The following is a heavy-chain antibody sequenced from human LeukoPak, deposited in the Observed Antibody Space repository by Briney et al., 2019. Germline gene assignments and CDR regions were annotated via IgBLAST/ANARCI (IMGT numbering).Heavy chain of an antibody. D-gene: IGHD4-17*01. V-gene: IGHV3-21*01. CDR3: ARGYYGDPSQVYYFDY. J-gene: IGHJ4*02. CDR2: ISSSGSYI. Sequence: GGSLRLSCAASGFTFSSYSMNWVRQAPGKGLEWVSSISSSGSYIYYADSVKGRFTISRNNAKNSLYLQMNSLRAEDTAVYYCARGYYGDPSQVYYFDYWGQGTLVTVSS. CDR1: GFTFSSYS.